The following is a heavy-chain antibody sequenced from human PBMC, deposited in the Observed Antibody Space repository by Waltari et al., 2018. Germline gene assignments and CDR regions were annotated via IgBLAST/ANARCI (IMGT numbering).Heavy chain of an antibody. CDR2: IKTTSEGGTT. V-gene: IGHV3-15*01. CDR3: TLPSAGHFDF. J-gene: IGHJ4*02. CDR1: GFTFLHAW. Sequence: EVELVESGGGTVTPGVCIRLTCGTSGFTFLHAWMTWVRQAPRKRPEWIGRIKTTSEGGTTDYAAAVRGRFIISRDDSKKTLFLQMNSLKIEDTGLYYCTLPSAGHFDFWGQGTLVTVSS.